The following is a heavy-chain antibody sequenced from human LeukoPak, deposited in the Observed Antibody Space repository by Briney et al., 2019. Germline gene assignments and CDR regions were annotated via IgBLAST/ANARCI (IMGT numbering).Heavy chain of an antibody. V-gene: IGHV3-48*03. CDR2: ISSSGSTI. Sequence: PGGSLRLSCAASGFTFSSYEMNWVRQAPGKGLEWVSYISSSGSTIYYADSVKGRFTISRDNAKNSLYLQMNSLRAEDTAVYYCASCSTEWGVLDIVATMPFDYWGQGTLVTVSS. J-gene: IGHJ4*02. D-gene: IGHD5-12*01. CDR3: ASCSTEWGVLDIVATMPFDY. CDR1: GFTFSSYE.